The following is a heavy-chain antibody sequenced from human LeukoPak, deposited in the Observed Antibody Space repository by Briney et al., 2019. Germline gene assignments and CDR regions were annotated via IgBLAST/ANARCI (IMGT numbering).Heavy chain of an antibody. J-gene: IGHJ4*02. V-gene: IGHV3-53*01. CDR2: IYSGGST. Sequence: GGSLRLSCVASGFTFSSYSMNWVRQAPGKGLEWVSVIYSGGSTYYADSVKGRFTISRDSSKNTLYLQMNSLRAEDTAVYYCARDPDYWGQGTLVTVSS. CDR3: ARDPDY. CDR1: GFTFSSYS.